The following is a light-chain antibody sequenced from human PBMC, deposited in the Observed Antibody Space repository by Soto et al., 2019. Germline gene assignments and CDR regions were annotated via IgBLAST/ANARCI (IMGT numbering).Light chain of an antibody. CDR1: QSVSTSS. CDR3: QQYSSSPYA. Sequence: EIVLTQSPGTLSLSPGERATLSCRASQSVSTSSLAWYQQKPGQAPRLLIYVASTRATGIPDRVSGSGSGADFTPXXSRLEPEDFAVYFCQQYSSSPYAFGQGTRLSIK. V-gene: IGKV3-20*01. J-gene: IGKJ2*01. CDR2: VAS.